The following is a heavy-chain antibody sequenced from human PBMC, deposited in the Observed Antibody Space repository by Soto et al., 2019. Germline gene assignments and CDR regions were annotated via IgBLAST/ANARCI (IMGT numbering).Heavy chain of an antibody. CDR2: INHSGST. J-gene: IGHJ5*02. Sequence: SETLSLTCAVYGGSFSGYYWSWIRQPPGKGLGWIGEINHSGSTNYNPSLKSRVTISVDTSKNQFSLKLSSVTAADTAVYYCARGRYYDSSGYQFDPWGQGTLVTVSS. CDR3: ARGRYYDSSGYQFDP. V-gene: IGHV4-34*01. CDR1: GGSFSGYY. D-gene: IGHD3-22*01.